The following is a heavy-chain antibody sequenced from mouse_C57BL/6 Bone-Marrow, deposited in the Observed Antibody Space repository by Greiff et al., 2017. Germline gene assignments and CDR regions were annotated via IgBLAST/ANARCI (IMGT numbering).Heavy chain of an antibody. CDR1: GYTFTSYW. CDR2: IYPGSGST. CDR3: ARCYGSSSWFAY. J-gene: IGHJ3*01. V-gene: IGHV1-55*01. D-gene: IGHD1-1*01. Sequence: MQLQQPGAELVKPGASVKMSCKASGYTFTSYWITWVKQRPGQGLEWIGDIYPGSGSTNYNEKFKSKATLTVDTSSSTAYMQLSSLTSEDSAVYYCARCYGSSSWFAYWGQGTLVTVSA.